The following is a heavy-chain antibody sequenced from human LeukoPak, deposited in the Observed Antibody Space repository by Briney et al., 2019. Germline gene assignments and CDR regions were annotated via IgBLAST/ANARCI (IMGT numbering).Heavy chain of an antibody. V-gene: IGHV4-4*07. Sequence: SETLSLTCTVSGGXISSYYCSWIRQPAGKGLEWIGRIYTSGSTNYNPSLKSRVTMSVDTSKNQFSLKLSSVTAADTAVHYCAGGLGDYDSSGRDAFDIWGQGTMVTVSS. D-gene: IGHD3-22*01. CDR2: IYTSGST. CDR3: AGGLGDYDSSGRDAFDI. CDR1: GGXISSYY. J-gene: IGHJ3*02.